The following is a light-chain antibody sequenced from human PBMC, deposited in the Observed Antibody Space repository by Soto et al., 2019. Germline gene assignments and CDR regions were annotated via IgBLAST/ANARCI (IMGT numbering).Light chain of an antibody. CDR3: RSRTPRAPYV. J-gene: IGLJ1*01. Sequence: QSALTPPASVSGSPGQSVAISCSGTSSDVGAYNYVSWYQQHPGKAPKLLLSEVSNRPSGVSERFFGSKSGNTASLTISGLQAEDEAESSCRSRTPRAPYVFRTGTK. CDR1: SSDVGAYNY. CDR2: EVS. V-gene: IGLV2-14*01.